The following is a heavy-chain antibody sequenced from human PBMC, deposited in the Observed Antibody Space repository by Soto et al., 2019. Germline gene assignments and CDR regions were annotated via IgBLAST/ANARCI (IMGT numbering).Heavy chain of an antibody. Sequence: QVQLVQSGAEVKKSGASVKVSCKASGYTFTSHDINWVRQATGQGLEWMGWMNPNSGNTGYAQKFHGRVTMTRNTSISTAYMELSSLRSEDTAVYYCARCDYGYYARFDYWGQGTLVTVSS. CDR1: GYTFTSHD. CDR3: ARCDYGYYARFDY. CDR2: MNPNSGNT. D-gene: IGHD4-17*01. V-gene: IGHV1-8*01. J-gene: IGHJ4*02.